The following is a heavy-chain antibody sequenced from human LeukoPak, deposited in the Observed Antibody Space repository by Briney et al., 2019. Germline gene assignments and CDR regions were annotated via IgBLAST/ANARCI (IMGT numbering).Heavy chain of an antibody. V-gene: IGHV4-38-2*02. Sequence: KSSETLSLTCSVSGYSISSGYYWGWIRQPPGKGLEWIGSIYQSGSTYYNPSLKSRVTISVDTSKNQFSLKLSSVTDADTAVYYCAREAGGSTWYLDYWGQGTLVTVSS. CDR3: AREAGGSTWYLDY. CDR1: GYSISSGYY. CDR2: IYQSGST. J-gene: IGHJ4*02. D-gene: IGHD6-13*01.